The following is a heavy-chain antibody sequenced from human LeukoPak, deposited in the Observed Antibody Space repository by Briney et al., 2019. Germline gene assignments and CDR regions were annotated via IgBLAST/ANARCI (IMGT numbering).Heavy chain of an antibody. CDR3: AREQALVGMYWLDP. D-gene: IGHD2-21*01. CDR2: IYYSGST. J-gene: IGHJ5*02. CDR1: GVSISSSSYY. V-gene: IGHV4-39*02. Sequence: SETLSLTCTASGVSISSSSYYWGWLRQPPGKGLEWNGRIYYSGSTYYNQASKSRITISVDTSKNQFSLKLSSVTAADTAVYYCAREQALVGMYWLDPWGQGTLVTVSS.